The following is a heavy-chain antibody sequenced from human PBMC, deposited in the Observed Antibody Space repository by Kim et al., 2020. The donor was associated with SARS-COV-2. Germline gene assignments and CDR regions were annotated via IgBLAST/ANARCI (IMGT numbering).Heavy chain of an antibody. Sequence: GGSLRLSCAASGFTFNSYNMNWVRQAPGKGLEWVSYISKSSSTRNYADSVKGRFTISRDNAKDSLYLQMNSLRDEDTAVYYCARGDDTSGYYLHYWGQGTLVTVSS. CDR3: ARGDDTSGYYLHY. CDR1: GFTFNSYN. J-gene: IGHJ4*02. D-gene: IGHD3-22*01. V-gene: IGHV3-48*02. CDR2: ISKSSSTR.